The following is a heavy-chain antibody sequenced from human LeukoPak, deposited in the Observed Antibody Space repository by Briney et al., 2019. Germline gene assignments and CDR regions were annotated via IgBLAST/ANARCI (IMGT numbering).Heavy chain of an antibody. J-gene: IGHJ5*02. CDR3: ARSSIAAAYVDWFDP. Sequence: GASVKVSCKASGYTFTGYYMHWVRQAPGQGLEWMGWINPSSGGTNYAQKFQGRVAMTRDTSISTAYMELSRLRSDDTAVYYCARSSIAAAYVDWFDPWGQGTLVTVSS. D-gene: IGHD6-13*01. CDR2: INPSSGGT. V-gene: IGHV1-2*02. CDR1: GYTFTGYY.